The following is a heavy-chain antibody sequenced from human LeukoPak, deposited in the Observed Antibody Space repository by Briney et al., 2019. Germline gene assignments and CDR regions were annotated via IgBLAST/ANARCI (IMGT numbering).Heavy chain of an antibody. CDR1: GGTFSSYA. CDR2: IIPIFGTA. V-gene: IGHV1-69*13. J-gene: IGHJ4*02. Sequence: SVTVSCTASGGTFSSYAISWVRQAPGQGLEWMGGIIPIFGTANYAQKFQGRVTITADESTSTAYMELSSLRSEDTAVYYCARDAGGDYFDYWGQGTLVTVSS. CDR3: ARDAGGDYFDY. D-gene: IGHD3-10*01.